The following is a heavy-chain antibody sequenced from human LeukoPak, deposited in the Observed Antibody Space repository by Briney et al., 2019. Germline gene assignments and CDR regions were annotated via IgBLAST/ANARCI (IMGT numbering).Heavy chain of an antibody. CDR1: GFTFSSYA. D-gene: IGHD6-19*01. Sequence: GGSLRLSCAASGFTFSSYAMSWVRQAPGKGLEWVSAISGSGGSTYYADSVKGRFTISGDNSKNTLYLQMNSLRAEDTAVYYCAKDYVAVAYYYGMDVWGQGTTVTVSS. CDR3: AKDYVAVAYYYGMDV. J-gene: IGHJ6*02. V-gene: IGHV3-23*01. CDR2: ISGSGGST.